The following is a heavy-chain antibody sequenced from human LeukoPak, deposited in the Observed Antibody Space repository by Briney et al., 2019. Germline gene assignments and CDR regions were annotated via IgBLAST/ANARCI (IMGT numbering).Heavy chain of an antibody. D-gene: IGHD3-10*01. CDR3: VFGYYYDSGSQYNWFDT. Sequence: PGGSLRLSCAASGFTFSSYWMHWVRQAPGKGLVWASRINSDGGSTTYADSVKGRFTISRDNAKNTLYLQMNSLRAEDTAVYYCVFGYYYDSGSQYNWFDTWGQGTLVTVSS. CDR2: INSDGGST. CDR1: GFTFSSYW. J-gene: IGHJ5*02. V-gene: IGHV3-74*01.